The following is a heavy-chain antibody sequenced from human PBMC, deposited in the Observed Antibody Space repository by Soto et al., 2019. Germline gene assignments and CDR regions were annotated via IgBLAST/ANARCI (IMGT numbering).Heavy chain of an antibody. Sequence: QVQLVQSGAEVKKPGASVKVSCKASGYTFTSYAMHWVRQAPGQSLEWMGGINAGNGNTKYSQKYQGRVTITRDTSASTAYMELSSLRSEDTAVYYCARDQDIVVVPAAPGGWFDPWGQGTLVTVSS. CDR1: GYTFTSYA. D-gene: IGHD2-2*01. J-gene: IGHJ5*02. CDR3: ARDQDIVVVPAAPGGWFDP. V-gene: IGHV1-3*01. CDR2: INAGNGNT.